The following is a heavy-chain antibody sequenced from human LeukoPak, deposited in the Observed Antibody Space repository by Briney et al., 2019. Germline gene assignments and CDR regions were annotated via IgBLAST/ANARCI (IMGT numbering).Heavy chain of an antibody. J-gene: IGHJ4*02. V-gene: IGHV1-18*01. CDR3: ARETAMVPDY. CDR2: ISAYNGNT. Sequence: ASVKVSCKAYGYTFTNYGISWVRQAPGQGLEWMGWISAYNGNTNYAQKFQDRITLTTDTSTSTAYMELRSLRSDDTAVYYCARETAMVPDYWGQGTLVTVSS. CDR1: GYTFTNYG. D-gene: IGHD5-18*01.